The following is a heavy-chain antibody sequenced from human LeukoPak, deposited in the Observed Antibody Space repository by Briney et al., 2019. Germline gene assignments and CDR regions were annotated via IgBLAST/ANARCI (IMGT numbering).Heavy chain of an antibody. V-gene: IGHV3-53*01. J-gene: IGHJ4*02. D-gene: IGHD6-13*01. Sequence: GGSLRLSCAASGFTVSNNYMSWVRQAPGKGLEWVSVIYSGGSTYYADSVKGRFTISSDNSKNTLYLQMNSLRAEDTAVYYCARGLSSSWSWDYWGQGTLVTVSS. CDR3: ARGLSSSWSWDY. CDR1: GFTVSNNY. CDR2: IYSGGST.